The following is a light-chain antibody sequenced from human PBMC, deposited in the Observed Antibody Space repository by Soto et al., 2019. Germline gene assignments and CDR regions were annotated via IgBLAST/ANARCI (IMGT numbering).Light chain of an antibody. Sequence: EIVLTQSPDTLSLSPGERATLSCRASQSVRSNYLAWYQQKPGQAPRFLIYDASSRATGIPDRFSGSGSGTDFSLTISRVEPEDFAVYYCQQYGSTPLTFGGGTKVDIK. CDR3: QQYGSTPLT. J-gene: IGKJ4*01. CDR2: DAS. V-gene: IGKV3-20*01. CDR1: QSVRSNY.